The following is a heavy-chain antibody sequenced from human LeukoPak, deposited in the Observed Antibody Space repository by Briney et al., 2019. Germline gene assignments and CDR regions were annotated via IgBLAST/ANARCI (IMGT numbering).Heavy chain of an antibody. Sequence: SETLSLTCTVSGDSINSFYWSWIRQPPGKGLEWIGEINHSGSTNYNPSLKSRVTISVDTSKNQFSLKLSSVTAADTAVYYCARGRPTDYWGQGTLVTVSS. V-gene: IGHV4-34*01. CDR1: GDSINSFY. J-gene: IGHJ4*02. CDR3: ARGRPTDY. CDR2: INHSGST.